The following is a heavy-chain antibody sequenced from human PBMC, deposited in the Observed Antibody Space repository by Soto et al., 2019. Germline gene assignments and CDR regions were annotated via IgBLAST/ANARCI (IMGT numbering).Heavy chain of an antibody. V-gene: IGHV3-11*01. CDR1: GFTFSNHY. CDR3: ARGHYGLDV. CDR2: IFSGDSTT. J-gene: IGHJ6*02. Sequence: GGSLRLSCAASGFTFSNHYMTWIRQAPGKGLEWVSYIFSGDSTTYYADSVRGRFTTSRDNAKNSGYLEMKSLRAEDTAVYYCARGHYGLDVWGQGTTVTVSS.